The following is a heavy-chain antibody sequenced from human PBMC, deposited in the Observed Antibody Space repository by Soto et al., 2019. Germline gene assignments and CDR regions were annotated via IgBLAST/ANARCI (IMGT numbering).Heavy chain of an antibody. CDR3: ARDQGAYDFLIRKGYFYYTDV. CDR1: GFTFSNYW. D-gene: IGHD3-9*01. V-gene: IGHV3-7*01. CDR2: IKQEGSEK. Sequence: EVQLVESGGGLVQPGGSLRLSCAASGFTFSNYWMSWVRQAPGKGLEWVASIKQEGSEKDYVDSVRGRFNISRDNAKKSLYLQMNSLRAEETAVYYCARDQGAYDFLIRKGYFYYTDVWGKGTTVTVSS. J-gene: IGHJ6*03.